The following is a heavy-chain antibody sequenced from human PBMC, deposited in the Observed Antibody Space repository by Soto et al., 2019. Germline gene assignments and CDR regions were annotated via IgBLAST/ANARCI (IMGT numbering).Heavy chain of an antibody. V-gene: IGHV3-7*05. CDR2: IKEDGSEK. CDR1: GFIFSNFW. D-gene: IGHD1-26*01. CDR3: VRGGSHSFDY. Sequence: EVQLVESGGGLVQPGGSLRLSCAASGFIFSNFWMSWVRQAPGKGLEWVANIKEDGSEKYHVDSVKGRFTISTDNVKNLMYLQMDSLRAEDTAVYKCVRGGSHSFDYCGQGTLVTVSS. J-gene: IGHJ4*02.